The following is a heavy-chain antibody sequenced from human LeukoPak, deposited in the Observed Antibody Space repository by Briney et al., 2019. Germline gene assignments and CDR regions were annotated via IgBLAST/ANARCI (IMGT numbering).Heavy chain of an antibody. CDR2: IDWDDDK. J-gene: IGHJ4*02. CDR3: ARIFGDGFPFDY. D-gene: IGHD5-24*01. Sequence: SGPTLVNPXQTLTLTCTFSGFSLSTSGMCVSWIRQPPGKALEWLARIDWDDDKYYSTSLKTRLTISKDTSKNQVVLTMTNMDPVDTATYYCARIFGDGFPFDYWGQGTLVTVSS. CDR1: GFSLSTSGMC. V-gene: IGHV2-70*11.